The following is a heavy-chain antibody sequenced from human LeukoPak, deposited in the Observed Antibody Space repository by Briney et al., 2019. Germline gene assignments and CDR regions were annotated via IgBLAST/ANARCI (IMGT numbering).Heavy chain of an antibody. CDR2: IYYTGST. D-gene: IGHD1-1*01. V-gene: IGHV4-59*01. CDR3: ARVGDWNDLVY. J-gene: IGHJ4*02. CDR1: GGSISNYY. Sequence: SETLSLTCTVSGGSISNYYWSWIRQPPGKGLEWIGYIYYTGSTNYNPSLKSRVAISVDTSKNQSSLKLSAVAAADTAVYYCARVGDWNDLVYWGQGSLVTVSS.